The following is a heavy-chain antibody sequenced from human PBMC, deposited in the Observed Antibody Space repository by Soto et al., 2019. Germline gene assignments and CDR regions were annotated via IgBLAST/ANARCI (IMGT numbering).Heavy chain of an antibody. CDR1: GFTFSSYG. V-gene: IGHV3-33*01. J-gene: IGHJ4*02. Sequence: QVQLVESGGGVVQPGRSLRLSCAASGFTFSSYGMHWVRQAPGKGLEWVAVIWYDGSNKYYADSVKGRFTISRDNSKNTLYPQMNSLRGEDTAVYYCARLAMDMTTVTTVDYWGQGTRVTVSS. CDR3: ARLAMDMTTVTTVDY. D-gene: IGHD4-17*01. CDR2: IWYDGSNK.